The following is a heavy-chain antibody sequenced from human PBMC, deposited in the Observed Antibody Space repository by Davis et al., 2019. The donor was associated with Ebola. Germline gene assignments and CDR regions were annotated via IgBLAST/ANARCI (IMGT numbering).Heavy chain of an antibody. CDR2: IIPIFGTA. Sequence: AASVKVSCKASGGTFSSYAITWVRQAPGQGLEWMGGIIPIFGTANYAQKFRGRVTITADKSTSTAYMELSSLRSEDTAVYYCASAPIVAAAGNFYYYGMDVWGQGTTVTVSS. V-gene: IGHV1-69*06. D-gene: IGHD6-13*01. CDR1: GGTFSSYA. J-gene: IGHJ6*02. CDR3: ASAPIVAAAGNFYYYGMDV.